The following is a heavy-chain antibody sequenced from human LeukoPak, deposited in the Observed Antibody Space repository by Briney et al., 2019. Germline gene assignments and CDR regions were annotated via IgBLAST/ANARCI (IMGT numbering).Heavy chain of an antibody. Sequence: GGSLRLSCTGSGFTFSMYGMSWVRQAPGKGLEWVSNILGSGGRTYYADSVKGRFTISRDNSKNTLYLQMNSLRAEDTAMYYCAKDQVAGDGFPLFDYWGQGTLVTVSS. CDR2: ILGSGGRT. CDR1: GFTFSMYG. V-gene: IGHV3-23*01. CDR3: AKDQVAGDGFPLFDY. J-gene: IGHJ4*02. D-gene: IGHD5-24*01.